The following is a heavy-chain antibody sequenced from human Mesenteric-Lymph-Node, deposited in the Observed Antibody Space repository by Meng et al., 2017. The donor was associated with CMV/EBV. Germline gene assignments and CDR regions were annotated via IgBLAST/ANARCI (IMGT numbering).Heavy chain of an antibody. CDR3: ARLVPPETSEMFDP. CDR1: AFSFTSSA. CDR2: RCGSGDTP. J-gene: IGHJ5*02. V-gene: IGHV3-23*01. Sequence: SAFSFTSSAFAWIRPPPGPGLGSVSTRCGSGDTPYSTYSVRCRFLFSRDNSRNTLYLQMSSLRAEDTALYDCARLVPPETSEMFDPWGQGTLVTVSS. D-gene: IGHD3-9*01.